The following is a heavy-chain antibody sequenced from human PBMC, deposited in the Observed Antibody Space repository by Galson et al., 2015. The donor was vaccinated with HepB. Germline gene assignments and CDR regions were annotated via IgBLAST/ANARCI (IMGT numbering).Heavy chain of an antibody. V-gene: IGHV1-69*02. CDR2: IIPILGIA. J-gene: IGHJ4*02. Sequence: SVKVSCKASGGTFSSYTISWVRQAPGQGLEWMGRIIPILGIANYAQKLQGRVTITADKSTSTAYMELSSLRSEDTAVYYCARAPYCGGDCFLPIDYWGQGTLVTVSS. CDR1: GGTFSSYT. CDR3: ARAPYCGGDCFLPIDY. D-gene: IGHD2-21*02.